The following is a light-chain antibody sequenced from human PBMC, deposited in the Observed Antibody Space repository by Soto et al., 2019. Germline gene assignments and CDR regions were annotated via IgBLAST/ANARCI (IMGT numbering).Light chain of an antibody. Sequence: DIQLTQSPSSVSASVGDRVTITCRASQAFSSWLAWYQQKPGKAPKLLIYDTSILQTGVPSRFSGSGSGTDFTLTISSLQPEDFATFYCQQADSLPLTFGGGTKVEIK. J-gene: IGKJ4*01. CDR3: QQADSLPLT. CDR1: QAFSSW. V-gene: IGKV1-12*01. CDR2: DTS.